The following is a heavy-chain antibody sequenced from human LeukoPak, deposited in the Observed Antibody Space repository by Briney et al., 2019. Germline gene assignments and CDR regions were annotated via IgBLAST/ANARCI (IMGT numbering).Heavy chain of an antibody. CDR3: AREPPICYDSSGYYYGRAFDI. CDR2: ISTYNGNT. D-gene: IGHD3-22*01. Sequence: ASVKVSCNASGSTFTSYGISLVRQAPRQGLGRMGWISTYNGNTNYAQKLQGRVTTTTDTSTSTAYMELRSLRSEDTAVYYCAREPPICYDSSGYYYGRAFDIWGQGTMVTVSS. CDR1: GSTFTSYG. V-gene: IGHV1-18*01. J-gene: IGHJ3*02.